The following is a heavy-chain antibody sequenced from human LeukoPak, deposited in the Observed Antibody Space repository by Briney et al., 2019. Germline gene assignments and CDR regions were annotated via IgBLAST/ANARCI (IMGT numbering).Heavy chain of an antibody. CDR1: GDSISSDY. J-gene: IGHJ4*02. CDR2: IYYTGST. V-gene: IGHV4-59*08. Sequence: PSETLSLTCAVSGDSISSDYWSWVRQPPGKGLEWIGYIYYTGSTNYNPSLKSRVTISVDTSKNQFSLKLSSVTAADTAVYYCARQNLGPAPVKYWGQGTLVTVSS. CDR3: ARQNLGPAPVKY.